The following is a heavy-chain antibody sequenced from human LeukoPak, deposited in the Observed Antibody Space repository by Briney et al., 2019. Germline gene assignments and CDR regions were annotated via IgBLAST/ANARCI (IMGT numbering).Heavy chain of an antibody. CDR3: AKCARAPEGGSGWCNWFDT. Sequence: GGPLRPSCAASGFTFGNYALNWVRQSPGKGLEWVSSLSRSGGNPNYADSVKGRFTISRDNSKNTLFLQMLSLRAEDTALYSCAKCARAPEGGSGWCNWFDTWGQGAQVTVSS. J-gene: IGHJ5*02. V-gene: IGHV3-23*01. CDR2: LSRSGGNP. CDR1: GFTFGNYA. D-gene: IGHD3-3*01.